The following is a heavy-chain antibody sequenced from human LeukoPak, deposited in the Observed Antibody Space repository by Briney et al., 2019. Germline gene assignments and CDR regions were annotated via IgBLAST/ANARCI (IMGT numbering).Heavy chain of an antibody. CDR2: INHSGST. V-gene: IGHV4-34*01. D-gene: IGHD1-26*01. CDR3: ARAARGGGRTYNWFDP. Sequence: PSETLSLTCAVYGGSFSGYYWSWIRQPPGKGLEWIGEINHSGSTNYNPSLKSRVTISVDTSKNQFSLKLSSVTAADTAVYYCARAARGGGRTYNWFDPWGQGTLVTVSS. J-gene: IGHJ5*02. CDR1: GGSFSGYY.